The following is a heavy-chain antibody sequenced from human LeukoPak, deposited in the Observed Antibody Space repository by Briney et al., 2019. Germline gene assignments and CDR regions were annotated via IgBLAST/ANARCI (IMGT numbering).Heavy chain of an antibody. D-gene: IGHD3-22*01. Sequence: GGSLRLSCAASGFTFNNYGMSWVRQAPGKGLEWVSAISGSGGSTYYADSVKSRFTVSRDNSKNTLYLQMNSLRAEDTAVYYCAKVPFSGYYYYFDYWGQGTLVTVSS. J-gene: IGHJ4*02. V-gene: IGHV3-23*01. CDR3: AKVPFSGYYYYFDY. CDR2: ISGSGGST. CDR1: GFTFNNYG.